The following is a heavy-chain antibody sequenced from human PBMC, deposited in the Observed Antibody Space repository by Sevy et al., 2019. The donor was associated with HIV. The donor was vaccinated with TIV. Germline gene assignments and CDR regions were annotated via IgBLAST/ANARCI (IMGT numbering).Heavy chain of an antibody. CDR1: GYTFTSYG. Sequence: ASVKVSCKASGYTFTSYGISWVRQAPGQGLEWMGWISAYNGNTNYAQKLQGRVTMTTDTSTSTAYMELTSLRSDDTAVYYCAKNYDSSVWSYFDYWGQGTLVTVSS. CDR2: ISAYNGNT. V-gene: IGHV1-18*01. CDR3: AKNYDSSVWSYFDY. D-gene: IGHD3-22*01. J-gene: IGHJ4*02.